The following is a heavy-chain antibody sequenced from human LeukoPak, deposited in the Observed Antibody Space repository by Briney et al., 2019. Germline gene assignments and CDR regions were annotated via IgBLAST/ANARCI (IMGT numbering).Heavy chain of an antibody. CDR3: ARGPMTTVTLPHYYYMDV. D-gene: IGHD4-17*01. Sequence: ASVKVSCKASGYTFTSYGISWVRQAPGQGLEWMGWISAYNGNTNYAQKLQGRVTMTTDTSTSTAYMELRSLRSDDTAVYYCARGPMTTVTLPHYYYMDVWGKGTTVTVSS. CDR2: ISAYNGNT. CDR1: GYTFTSYG. J-gene: IGHJ6*03. V-gene: IGHV1-18*01.